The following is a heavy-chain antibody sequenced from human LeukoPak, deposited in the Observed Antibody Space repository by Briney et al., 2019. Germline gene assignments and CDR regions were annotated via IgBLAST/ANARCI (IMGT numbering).Heavy chain of an antibody. Sequence: SETLSLTCAVYGGSFSAYYWSCIRQPPGNGLEWIGAINHSGSTNYNPSREGRVTISVGTCKSQFSLRLSSVTGAGTAVYYCAGGGVVVPAAFEYWGQGTLVTVSS. J-gene: IGHJ4*02. V-gene: IGHV4-34*01. CDR1: GGSFSAYY. CDR2: INHSGST. CDR3: AGGGVVVPAAFEY. D-gene: IGHD2-2*01.